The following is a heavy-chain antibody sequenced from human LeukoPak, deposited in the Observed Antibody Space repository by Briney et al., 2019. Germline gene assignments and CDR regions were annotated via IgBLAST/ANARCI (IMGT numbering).Heavy chain of an antibody. V-gene: IGHV3-15*01. Sequence: GGSLRLSCAVSGFTFTNAWMSWVRQAPGKGLEWVGRIKSKTDGGTTDYTAPVKGRFTVSRDDSNNTLSLQMNSLKTEDTAVYYCTADLDKKQIDYWGQGTLVTVSS. CDR1: GFTFTNAW. CDR2: IKSKTDGGTT. J-gene: IGHJ4*02. CDR3: TADLDKKQIDY.